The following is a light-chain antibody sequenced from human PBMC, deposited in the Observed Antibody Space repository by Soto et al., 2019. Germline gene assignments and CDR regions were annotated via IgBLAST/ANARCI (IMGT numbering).Light chain of an antibody. Sequence: EIVLTQSPATLSLSPGERATLSYRATQSITTSLAWYQQKPGQPPRLLIYDASNRATGIPARFSGSGSGTDFTLTISSLEPEDFAVYYCQQRSIWPRLTFGGGTKMEIK. CDR2: DAS. CDR3: QQRSIWPRLT. CDR1: QSITTS. V-gene: IGKV3-11*01. J-gene: IGKJ4*01.